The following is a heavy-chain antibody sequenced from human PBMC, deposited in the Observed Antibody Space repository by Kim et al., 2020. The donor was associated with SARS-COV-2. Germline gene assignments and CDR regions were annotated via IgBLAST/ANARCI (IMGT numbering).Heavy chain of an antibody. V-gene: IGHV3-43*01. J-gene: IGHJ2*01. Sequence: SVKGRFTISRDNSKNSLYLQMNSLRTEDTALYYCAKVRIAVAGTWWYFDLWGRGTLVTVSS. D-gene: IGHD6-19*01. CDR3: AKVRIAVAGTWWYFDL.